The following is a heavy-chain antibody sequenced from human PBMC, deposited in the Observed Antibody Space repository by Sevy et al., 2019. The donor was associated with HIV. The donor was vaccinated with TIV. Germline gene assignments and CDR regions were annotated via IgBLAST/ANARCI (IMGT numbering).Heavy chain of an antibody. CDR3: TRDDIYSHRWEFDR. J-gene: IGHJ4*01. V-gene: IGHV1-2*02. Sequence: ASVKVSCKASGFTFSDYYMHWVRQAPGQGLEWMGWFNPNNGDSRSAHQFQGRVTLTGDMSISTAYMELTRLRSDDTAIYFCTRDDIYSHRWEFDRWGHGALVTVSS. D-gene: IGHD5-18*01. CDR1: GFTFSDYY. CDR2: FNPNNGDS.